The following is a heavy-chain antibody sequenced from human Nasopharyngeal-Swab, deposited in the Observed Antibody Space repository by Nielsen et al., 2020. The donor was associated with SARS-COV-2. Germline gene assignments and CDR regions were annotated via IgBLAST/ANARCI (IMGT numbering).Heavy chain of an antibody. D-gene: IGHD3-9*01. CDR3: ARDGLTYYDILTGYSWFDP. V-gene: IGHV3-48*02. Sequence: GGSLRLSCAASGFTFSSYSMNWVRQAPGKGLEWVSYISSSSSTIYYADSVKGRFTISRDNAKNSLYLQMNSLRDEDTAVYYRARDGLTYYDILTGYSWFDPWGQGTLVTVSS. CDR2: ISSSSSTI. CDR1: GFTFSSYS. J-gene: IGHJ5*02.